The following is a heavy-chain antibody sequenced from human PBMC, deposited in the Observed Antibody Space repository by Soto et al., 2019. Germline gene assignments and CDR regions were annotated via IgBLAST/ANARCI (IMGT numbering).Heavy chain of an antibody. CDR1: GDTVTKYG. Sequence: QVQLVQSGGEVKKPGASVKVSCKASGDTVTKYGISWVRQAPGQGLEWLGWISFYNGHTNYALKFQDRITFTTDTSTSTASRELRSLTSDDKAVYYCASATSIAVAGKETWGQGTLVTVSS. D-gene: IGHD6-19*01. V-gene: IGHV1-18*01. J-gene: IGHJ4*02. CDR3: ASATSIAVAGKET. CDR2: ISFYNGHT.